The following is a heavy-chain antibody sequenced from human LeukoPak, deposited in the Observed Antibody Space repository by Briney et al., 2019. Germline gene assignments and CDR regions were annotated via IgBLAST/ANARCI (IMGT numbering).Heavy chain of an antibody. CDR2: ISGSGGST. D-gene: IGHD2-15*01. CDR3: AKESGGSGPPFDY. V-gene: IGHV3-23*01. J-gene: IGHJ4*02. Sequence: GGSLRLSCAASGFTFGSYAMSWVRRAPGEGLEWVSAISGSGGSTDYADSVKGRFTLSRDNSKNTLYLQMNSLRGEDTALYCCAKESGGSGPPFDYCGQGTLVTVSS. CDR1: GFTFGSYA.